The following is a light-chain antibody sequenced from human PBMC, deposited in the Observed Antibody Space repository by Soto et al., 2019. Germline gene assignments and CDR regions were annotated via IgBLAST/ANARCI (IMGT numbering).Light chain of an antibody. CDR2: GAS. J-gene: IGKJ1*01. Sequence: TVLTQSPGTLSVSPGERSSLSCRASQSVSITLAWYQQKPGQAPRLLIYGASTRATGIPARFSGSGSGTELTLSINSLQSEDFAVYYCQEYDNWTPEGTFGQGTKVEV. CDR1: QSVSIT. CDR3: QEYDNWTPEGT. V-gene: IGKV3-15*01.